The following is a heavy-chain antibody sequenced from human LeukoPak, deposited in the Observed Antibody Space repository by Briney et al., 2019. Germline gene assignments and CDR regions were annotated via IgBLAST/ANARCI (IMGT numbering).Heavy chain of an antibody. V-gene: IGHV3-30*03. J-gene: IGHJ4*02. Sequence: PGGSLRLSCAASGFTFSSYGMHWVRQAPGKGLEWVAVISYDGSNKYYADSVKGRFTISRDNSKNTLYLQMNSLRAEDTAVYYCASPVDYYDSSGPDYWGQGTLVTVSS. CDR2: ISYDGSNK. CDR1: GFTFSSYG. D-gene: IGHD3-22*01. CDR3: ASPVDYYDSSGPDY.